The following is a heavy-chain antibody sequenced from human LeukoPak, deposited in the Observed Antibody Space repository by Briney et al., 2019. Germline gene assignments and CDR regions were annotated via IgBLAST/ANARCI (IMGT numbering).Heavy chain of an antibody. D-gene: IGHD3-10*01. CDR3: ARDRGYGSGSYLDY. V-gene: IGHV3-21*01. CDR1: GFTVSSNY. J-gene: IGHJ4*02. CDR2: ISSSSSYI. Sequence: GGSLRLSCAASGFTVSSNYMSWVRQAPGKGLEWVSSISSSSSYIYYADSVKGRFTISRDNAENSLYLQMNSLRAEDTAVYYCARDRGYGSGSYLDYWGQGTLVTVSS.